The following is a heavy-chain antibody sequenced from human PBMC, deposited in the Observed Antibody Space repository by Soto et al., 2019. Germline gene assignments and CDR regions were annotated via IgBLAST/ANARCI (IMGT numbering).Heavy chain of an antibody. CDR1: GFIFENFG. V-gene: IGHV3-23*01. Sequence: PGGSLRLSCAASGFIFENFGMSWVRQAPGKGLEWISSIRGSGFKRSYADSAKGRFTISRDNSKSTVYLELNNLSAEDTAVYHCAKNPGVELVPIATVDCFDPWGQGSVVTVPS. CDR2: IRGSGFKR. D-gene: IGHD1-26*01. J-gene: IGHJ5*02. CDR3: AKNPGVELVPIATVDCFDP.